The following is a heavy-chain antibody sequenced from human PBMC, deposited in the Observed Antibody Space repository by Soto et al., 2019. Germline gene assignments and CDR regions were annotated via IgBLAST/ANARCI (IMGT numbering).Heavy chain of an antibody. CDR3: ETIVFYGSGGSQFDS. J-gene: IGHJ4*02. Sequence: TLCLPRTVSGGYSIGGGYCWSCIRKHPGKGPEWIGYIYYSGSTYYDPSLKSRVTISVDTSKNQFSLKLSSVTAADTAVYYCETIVFYGSGGSQFDSCGPGTLVTVS. CDR2: IYYSGST. V-gene: IGHV4-31*02. CDR1: GGYSIGGGYC. D-gene: IGHD3-10*01.